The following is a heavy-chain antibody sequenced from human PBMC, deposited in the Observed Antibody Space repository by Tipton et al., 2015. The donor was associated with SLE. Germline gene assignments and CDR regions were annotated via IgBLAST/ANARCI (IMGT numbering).Heavy chain of an antibody. CDR2: IYNSGRGN. CDR1: GASISSFH. D-gene: IGHD3-10*01. CDR3: ARRGHGSGT. V-gene: IGHV4-4*07. Sequence: LRLSCTVSGASISSFHWSWIRQPAGKGLEWIGHIYNSGRGNNYNPSLKSRVTMSVETSKNQLSLRLNAVTAADTAVYYCARRGHGSGTWGQGTLVTVSS. J-gene: IGHJ5*02.